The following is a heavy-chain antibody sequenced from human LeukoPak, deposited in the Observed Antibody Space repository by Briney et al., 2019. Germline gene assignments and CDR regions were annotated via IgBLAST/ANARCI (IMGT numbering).Heavy chain of an antibody. CDR2: ISSGGTAI. V-gene: IGHV3-11*01. CDR1: GFTFNDFW. CDR3: ASEG. Sequence: PGGSLSLSCAASGFTFNDFWLSWIRQAPGKGLEWVSYISSGGTAIYYADSVKGRFTISRDNSKNTLYLQMNSLRAEDTAVYYCASEGWGQGTLVTVSS. J-gene: IGHJ4*02.